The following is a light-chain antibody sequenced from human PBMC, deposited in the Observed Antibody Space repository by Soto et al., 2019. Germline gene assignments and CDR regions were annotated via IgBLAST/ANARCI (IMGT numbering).Light chain of an antibody. CDR3: QQYGSSLT. J-gene: IGKJ4*01. CDR2: GAS. CDR1: QSVSSSSY. Sequence: EIVLTQSPGTLSLSPGERATLSCRASQSVSSSSYLAWYQQKPGQAPRLLIYGASSRATGIPDRFSGSGSGTDFTLPISRLEHEDFAVYYCQQYGSSLTFGGGTKVEIK. V-gene: IGKV3-20*01.